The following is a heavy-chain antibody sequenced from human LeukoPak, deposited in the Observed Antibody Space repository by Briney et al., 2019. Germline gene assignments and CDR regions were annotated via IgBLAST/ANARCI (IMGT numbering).Heavy chain of an antibody. CDR1: GYTFTGYY. CDR3: ARVLWFGENPFDY. V-gene: IGHV1-2*02. Sequence: GASVKVSCKASGYTFTGYYMHWVRQAPGQGLEWMGWINPNSGGTNYAQKFQGRVTMTRDTSISTAYMELSRLRSDDTAVYYCARVLWFGENPFDYWGQGTLVTVSS. J-gene: IGHJ4*02. D-gene: IGHD3-10*01. CDR2: INPNSGGT.